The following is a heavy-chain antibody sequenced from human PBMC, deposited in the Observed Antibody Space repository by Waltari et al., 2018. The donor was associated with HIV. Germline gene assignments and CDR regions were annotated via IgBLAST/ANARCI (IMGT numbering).Heavy chain of an antibody. V-gene: IGHV3-7*01. CDR3: ARDPLVEHRGILDY. CDR1: GFPFSSYW. CDR2: IKQDGSEK. Sequence: EVQLGESGGGLVQPGGSLSLSCAASGFPFSSYWRSWGRQAPGKGLGWVANIKQDGSEKYYVDSVKGRFTISGDNAKNSLYLQMNSLRAEDTAVYYCARDPLVEHRGILDYSGQGTLVTVSS. J-gene: IGHJ4*02. D-gene: IGHD1-1*01.